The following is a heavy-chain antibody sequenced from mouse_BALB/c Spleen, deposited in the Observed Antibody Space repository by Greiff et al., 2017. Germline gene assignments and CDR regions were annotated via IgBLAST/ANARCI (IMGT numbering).Heavy chain of an antibody. Sequence: EVQLVESGGGLVKPGGSLKLSCAASGFTFSSYAMSWVRQTPEKRLEWVATISSGGSYTYYPDSVKGRFTISRDNAKNTLYLQMSSLRSGDTAMYYCARQEYGNPYYAMDYWGQGTSVTVSS. J-gene: IGHJ4*01. D-gene: IGHD2-10*02. CDR2: ISSGGSYT. CDR1: GFTFSSYA. V-gene: IGHV5-9-3*01. CDR3: ARQEYGNPYYAMDY.